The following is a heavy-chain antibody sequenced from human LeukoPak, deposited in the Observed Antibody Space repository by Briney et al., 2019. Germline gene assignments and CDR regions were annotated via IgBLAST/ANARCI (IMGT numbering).Heavy chain of an antibody. CDR1: GGSFSGYY. V-gene: IGHV4-34*01. CDR2: IYYSGST. D-gene: IGHD3-3*01. CDR3: ARDNYDFWSGYYRWFDY. J-gene: IGHJ4*02. Sequence: SETLSLTCAVYGGSFSGYYWSWIRQPPGKGLEWIGSIYYSGSTYYNPSLKSRVTISVDTSKNQFSLKLSSVTAADTAVYYCARDNYDFWSGYYRWFDYWGQGTLVTVSS.